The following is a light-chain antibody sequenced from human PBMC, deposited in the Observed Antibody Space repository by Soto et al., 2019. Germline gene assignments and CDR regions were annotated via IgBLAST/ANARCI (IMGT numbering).Light chain of an antibody. CDR3: VLYMGSGISV. CDR2: TTN. Sequence: VVTQEPSFSVSPGGTVTLTCGLSSGSVSTNYSPSWYQQTPGQAPRTLIYTTNTRSSGVPDRFSGSILGNKAALTSTGAQADDESDYYCVLYMGSGISVFGGGTKLTVL. J-gene: IGLJ3*02. CDR1: SGSVSTNYS. V-gene: IGLV8-61*01.